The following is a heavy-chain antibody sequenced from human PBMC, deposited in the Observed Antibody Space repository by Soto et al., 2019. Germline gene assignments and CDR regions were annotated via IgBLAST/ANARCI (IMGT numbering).Heavy chain of an antibody. J-gene: IGHJ4*02. V-gene: IGHV1-69*02. CDR3: ETSYGSGSAHFDS. CDR2: IIPMLGMS. D-gene: IGHD3-10*01. Sequence: QVQLVQSGAEVTKPGSSVTVSCTASGDTFSRFTLSWVRQAPGQGLEWMGRIIPMLGMSNSALKFQGRVTITADKSTNKVYMHLNSLRSDDTAVYYCETSYGSGSAHFDSWGQGTLVTVSS. CDR1: GDTFSRFT.